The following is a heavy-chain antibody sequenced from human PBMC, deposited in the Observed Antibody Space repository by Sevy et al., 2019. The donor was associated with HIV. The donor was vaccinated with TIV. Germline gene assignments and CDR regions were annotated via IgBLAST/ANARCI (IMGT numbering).Heavy chain of an antibody. CDR2: INNGGST. D-gene: IGHD5-18*01. J-gene: IGHJ4*02. V-gene: IGHV3-23*01. Sequence: GGSLRLSCGASGFTFSNYAMSWVRQAPGKGPEWVSGINNGGSTYYADSVKGRFTISRDNSKKMVFLHMNSLRAEDTAVYYCASGDTTMITDLDYWGQGALVTVSS. CDR1: GFTFSNYA. CDR3: ASGDTTMITDLDY.